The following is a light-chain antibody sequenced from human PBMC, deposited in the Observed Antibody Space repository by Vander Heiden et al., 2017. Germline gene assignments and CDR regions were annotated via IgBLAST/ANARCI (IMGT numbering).Light chain of an antibody. CDR1: QSVSNY. Sequence: EIVLTQSPATLSLSPGERATRSCRASQSVSNYLAWYQQKPGQAPRLLIYDASNGATGIPARFSGSGSGTDFTLTISSLEPEDFAVYYCQQRSNWPSYTFGQETKLEIK. V-gene: IGKV3-11*01. J-gene: IGKJ2*01. CDR3: QQRSNWPSYT. CDR2: DAS.